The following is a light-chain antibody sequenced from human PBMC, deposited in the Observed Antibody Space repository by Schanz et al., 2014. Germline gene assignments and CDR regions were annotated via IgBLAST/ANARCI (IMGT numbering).Light chain of an antibody. CDR2: DAS. CDR1: QSINSF. V-gene: IGKV1-5*01. J-gene: IGKJ1*01. Sequence: DIQMTQSPSTLSASVGDRVTITCRASQSINSFLAWYQYKPGRAPSLLIFDASTLESGVPSRFSGNGSGTEFTLTISSLQPDDFATYYCQEYQTSLATFGQGTKVEIK. CDR3: QEYQTSLAT.